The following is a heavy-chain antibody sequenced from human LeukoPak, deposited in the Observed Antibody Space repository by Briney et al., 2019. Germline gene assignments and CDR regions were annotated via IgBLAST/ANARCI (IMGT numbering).Heavy chain of an antibody. CDR2: IIPILGIA. Sequence: SVKVSCKASGGTFSSYAISWVRQAPGQGLEWMGRIIPILGIANYAQKFQGRVTITADKSTSTAYMELSSLRSEDTAVYYRARVAAYGDLPSWGQGTLVTVSS. CDR3: ARVAAYGDLPS. J-gene: IGHJ5*02. D-gene: IGHD4-17*01. V-gene: IGHV1-69*04. CDR1: GGTFSSYA.